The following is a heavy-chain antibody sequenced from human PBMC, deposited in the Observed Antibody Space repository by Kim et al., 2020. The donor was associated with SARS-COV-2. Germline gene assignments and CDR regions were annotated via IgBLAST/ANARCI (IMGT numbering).Heavy chain of an antibody. CDR3: ARHIPHDYAYLGWFDP. CDR1: GGSISSSSYY. Sequence: SETLSLTCTVSGGSISSSSYYWGWIRQPPGKGLEWIGSIYYSGSTYYNPSLKSRVTISVDTSKNQFSLKLSSVTAADTAVYYCARHIPHDYAYLGWFDPWGQGTLVTVSS. V-gene: IGHV4-39*01. D-gene: IGHD4-17*01. CDR2: IYYSGST. J-gene: IGHJ5*02.